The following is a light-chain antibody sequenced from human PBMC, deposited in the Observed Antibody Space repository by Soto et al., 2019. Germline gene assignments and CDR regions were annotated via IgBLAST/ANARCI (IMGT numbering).Light chain of an antibody. CDR1: QTVNTY. J-gene: IGKJ1*01. CDR3: QQRGNSPET. Sequence: LLTQSPATLSLSPGERATLSCRASQTVNTYLAWYQQKPGQAPRLLIYDASTRATGIPARFSGSGSGTDFTLTICSLVPEDFAVYFCQQRGNSPETFGQGTKV. V-gene: IGKV3-11*01. CDR2: DAS.